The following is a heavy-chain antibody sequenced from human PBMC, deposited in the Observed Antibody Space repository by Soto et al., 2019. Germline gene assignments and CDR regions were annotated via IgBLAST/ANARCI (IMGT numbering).Heavy chain of an antibody. J-gene: IGHJ3*01. Sequence: QVQLVQSEAELKKPGASVNISCTASGFTFSDNLINWVRQVPGQGLEWMGWLNPDTGNTRYSETFQGRVTISRHPSASIAYLELSGLENEDTALYFSARDIQSVGPRANDAFDVWGQGTMITVSS. D-gene: IGHD5-18*01. CDR1: GFTFSDNL. CDR3: ARDIQSVGPRANDAFDV. CDR2: LNPDTGNT. V-gene: IGHV1-3*01.